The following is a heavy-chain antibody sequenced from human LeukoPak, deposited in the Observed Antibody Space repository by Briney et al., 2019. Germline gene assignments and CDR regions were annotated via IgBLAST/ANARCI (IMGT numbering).Heavy chain of an antibody. Sequence: PGGSLRLSCAASGFTFSNCAMYWVRQAPRKGLEWVSYISSSSSTIYYADSVKGRFTISRDNAKNSLYLQMNSLRAEDTAVYYCARDLSGLDYWGQGTLVTVSS. CDR1: GFTFSNCA. D-gene: IGHD1-14*01. CDR3: ARDLSGLDY. V-gene: IGHV3-48*01. J-gene: IGHJ4*02. CDR2: ISSSSSTI.